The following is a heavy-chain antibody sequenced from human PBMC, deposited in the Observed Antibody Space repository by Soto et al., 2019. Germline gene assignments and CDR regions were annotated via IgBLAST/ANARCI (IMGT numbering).Heavy chain of an antibody. CDR3: AHRGQVQRFDP. CDR1: GFSLSTSAMG. D-gene: IGHD1-1*01. CDR2: IYWDDDK. Sequence: SGPTLVNPTQTLTLTCTFSGFSLSTSAMGVAWIRQPPGKALEWLALIYWDDDKRYSPSLKSRLTITKDTSKNQVALTMTNMDPMDTATYYCAHRGQVQRFDPWGQGTLVTVSS. J-gene: IGHJ5*02. V-gene: IGHV2-5*02.